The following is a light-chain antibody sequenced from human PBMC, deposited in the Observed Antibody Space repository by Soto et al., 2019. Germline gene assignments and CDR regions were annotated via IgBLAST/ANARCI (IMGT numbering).Light chain of an antibody. J-gene: IGKJ1*01. V-gene: IGKV1-5*03. CDR1: TTISSF. CDR3: QHYNSYSEG. CDR2: KAS. Sequence: DIRMNQSPSTVCASXGDRVTINCRARTTISSFLSWYQQTPGXAPKLLXYKASTLNSGVPSRFSGSGSRTEFTLTISSLQPDDFATYYCQHYNSYSEGFGQGTKV.